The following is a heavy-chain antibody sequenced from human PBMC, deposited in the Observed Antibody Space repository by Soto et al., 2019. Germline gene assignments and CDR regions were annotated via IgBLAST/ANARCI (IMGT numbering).Heavy chain of an antibody. CDR3: ARGYSSRYYYYGMYV. D-gene: IGHD6-13*01. Sequence: QVQLVESGGGVVQPGRSLRLSCAASGFTFSSYAMHWVRQAPGKGLELVAVISYDGSNKYYADSVKGRFTISRDNSKNTLYLQMNSLRAEDTAVYYCARGYSSRYYYYGMYVWGQGTTVTVSS. CDR1: GFTFSSYA. CDR2: ISYDGSNK. V-gene: IGHV3-30-3*01. J-gene: IGHJ6*02.